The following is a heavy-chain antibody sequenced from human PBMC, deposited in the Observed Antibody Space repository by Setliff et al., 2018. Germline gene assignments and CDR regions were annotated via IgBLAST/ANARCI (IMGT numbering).Heavy chain of an antibody. CDR2: ISSSGSTI. D-gene: IGHD6-13*01. CDR1: GFTFSDYY. Sequence: KPGGSLRLSCAASGFTFSDYYMSWIRQAPGKGLEWVSYISSSGSTIYYADSVKGRFTISRDNAKNSLYLQMNSLRAEDTAVYYCALSLAAAGHDAFDIWGQGTMVTVSS. V-gene: IGHV3-11*04. J-gene: IGHJ3*02. CDR3: ALSLAAAGHDAFDI.